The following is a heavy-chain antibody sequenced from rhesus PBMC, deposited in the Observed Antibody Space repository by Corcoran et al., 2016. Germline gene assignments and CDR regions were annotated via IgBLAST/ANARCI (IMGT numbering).Heavy chain of an antibody. J-gene: IGHJ1*01. CDR2: IYWDDDK. CDR1: GFSISTSGMG. CDR3: ARSSVVVASEYFEF. V-gene: IGHV2-174*01. D-gene: IGHD2-21*01. Sequence: QVTLKESGPALVKPTQTLTLTCTFSGFSISTSGMGVGCILQPPAKALEWLALIYWDDDKYYSTSLKSRLTISKDTSKNQVVLTMTNMDPVDTATYYCARSSVVVASEYFEFWGQGALVTVSS.